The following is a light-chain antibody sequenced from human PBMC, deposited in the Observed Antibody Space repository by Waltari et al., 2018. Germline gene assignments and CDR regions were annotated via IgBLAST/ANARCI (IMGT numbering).Light chain of an antibody. V-gene: IGLV2-23*02. CDR3: SSYAGYMKVI. CDR1: SSDVGNYNR. Sequence: QSALTQPASVSGSPGQSITISCTGTSSDVGNYNRVSWYQQHPGKAPKLMNYGVSKPPSGVSNRFSGSKSGDMASPTSSGVQAEDEAIYFCSSYAGYMKVIFGRGTKVTVL. J-gene: IGLJ2*01. CDR2: GVS.